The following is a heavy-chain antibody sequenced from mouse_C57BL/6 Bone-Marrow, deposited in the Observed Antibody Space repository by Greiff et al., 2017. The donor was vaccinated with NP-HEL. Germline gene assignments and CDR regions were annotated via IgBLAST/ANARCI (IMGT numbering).Heavy chain of an antibody. CDR2: IDPSDSYT. Sequence: QVQLQQPGAELVMPGASVKLSCKASGYTFTSYWMHWVKQRPGQGLEWIGEIDPSDSYTNYNQKFKGKSTLTVDKSSSTAYLQLSSLTSEDSAVYYCAIELLRRSWFAYWGQGTRVTVSA. D-gene: IGHD1-1*01. V-gene: IGHV1-69*01. J-gene: IGHJ3*01. CDR1: GYTFTSYW. CDR3: AIELLRRSWFAY.